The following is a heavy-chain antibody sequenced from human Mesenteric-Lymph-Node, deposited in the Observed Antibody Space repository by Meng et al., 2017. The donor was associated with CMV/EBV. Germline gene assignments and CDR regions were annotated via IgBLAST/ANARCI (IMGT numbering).Heavy chain of an antibody. CDR2: IYSGGST. CDR3: ARGGGDPDY. D-gene: IGHD2-21*01. CDR1: GFTVSSNY. J-gene: IGHJ4*02. V-gene: IGHV3-66*01. Sequence: GESLKISCAASGFTVSSNYMSWVRQAPGKGLEWVSVIYSGGSTYYADSVKGRFTISRDNSKNTLYLQMNSLRAEDTAIYYCARGGGDPDYWGQGTLVTVSS.